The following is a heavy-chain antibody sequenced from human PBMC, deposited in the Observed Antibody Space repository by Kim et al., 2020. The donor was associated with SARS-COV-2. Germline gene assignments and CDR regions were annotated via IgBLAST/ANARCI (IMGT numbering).Heavy chain of an antibody. CDR2: ITGSSSYS. Sequence: GGSLRLSCAASGFTFSNYAMNWVRQAPGKGLEWVSSITGSSSYSHFADSVKGRFTISSDNTKKSVYLQMDSLSAEDTAVYYCVRDRAVTSYWFFDLWGRG. V-gene: IGHV3-21*01. CDR1: GFTFSNYA. CDR3: VRDRAVTSYWFFDL. J-gene: IGHJ2*01.